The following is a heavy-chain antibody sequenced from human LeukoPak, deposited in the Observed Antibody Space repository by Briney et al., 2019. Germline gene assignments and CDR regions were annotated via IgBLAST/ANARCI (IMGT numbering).Heavy chain of an antibody. J-gene: IGHJ4*02. CDR1: GYTFISHA. Sequence: ASVKVSCKASGYTFISHAMHWVRQAPGQRLEWMGWINAGNGNTKYSQKFQGRVTITRDTSATTAYMDLSSLRSEDTAVYYCARSSSWTLSDFDYWGQGTPVTVSS. V-gene: IGHV1-3*01. CDR2: INAGNGNT. D-gene: IGHD6-13*01. CDR3: ARSSSWTLSDFDY.